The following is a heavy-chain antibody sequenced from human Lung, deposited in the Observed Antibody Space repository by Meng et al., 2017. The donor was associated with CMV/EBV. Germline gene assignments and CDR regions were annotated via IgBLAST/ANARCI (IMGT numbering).Heavy chain of an antibody. CDR2: ISGSGGST. D-gene: IGHD2-2*01. CDR1: GFTFSSYA. V-gene: IGHV3-23*01. Sequence: ESLKISCAASGFTFSSYAMSWVRQAPGKGLEWVSAISGSGGSTYYADSVKGRFTISRDNSKNTLYLQMNSLRAEDTAVYYCAKAVPVGYYYGMAVWGPGTXVNGAS. J-gene: IGHJ6*02. CDR3: AKAVPVGYYYGMAV.